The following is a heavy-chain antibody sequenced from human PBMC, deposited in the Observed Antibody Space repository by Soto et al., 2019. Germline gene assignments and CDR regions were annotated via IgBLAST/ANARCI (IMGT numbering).Heavy chain of an antibody. CDR1: GGSIGSGGYS. CDR2: IYHSGST. Sequence: PSVTLPLTWAVSGGSIGSGGYSWSWIRQPPGKGLEWIGYIYHSGSTYYNPSLKSRVTISVDRSKNQFSLKLSSVTAADTAVYYCARVPDRWGQGTLVTVSS. CDR3: ARVPDR. D-gene: IGHD2-2*01. J-gene: IGHJ5*02. V-gene: IGHV4-30-2*01.